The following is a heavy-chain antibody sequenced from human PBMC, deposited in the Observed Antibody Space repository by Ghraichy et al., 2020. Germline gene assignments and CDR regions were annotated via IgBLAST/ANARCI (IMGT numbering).Heavy chain of an antibody. J-gene: IGHJ4*02. CDR1: GGSFSGYY. D-gene: IGHD5-24*01. Sequence: SETLSLTCAVYGGSFSGYYWSWIRQLPGKGLEWIGEINHSGSTNYNPSLKSRVTISVDTSKNQFSLKLSSVTAADTAVYYCARVFMDGYPDYWGQGTLVTVSS. V-gene: IGHV4-34*01. CDR2: INHSGST. CDR3: ARVFMDGYPDY.